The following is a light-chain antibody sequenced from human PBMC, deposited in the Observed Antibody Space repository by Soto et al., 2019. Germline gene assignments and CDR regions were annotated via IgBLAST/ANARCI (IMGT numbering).Light chain of an antibody. CDR1: SSDIGGSNY. Sequence: QSALTQPASVSGSPGQSITISCAGTSSDIGGSNYVSWYQQHPGKAPKLMINGVSSRPSGVSNRFSGSKSGNTASLTISGLQAEDEADCFCYSSRSSSSTFYVFGTGTKVTVL. CDR2: GVS. J-gene: IGLJ1*01. CDR3: YSSRSSSSTFYV. V-gene: IGLV2-14*03.